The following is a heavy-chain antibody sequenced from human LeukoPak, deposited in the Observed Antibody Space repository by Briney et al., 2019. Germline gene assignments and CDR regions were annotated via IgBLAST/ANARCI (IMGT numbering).Heavy chain of an antibody. J-gene: IGHJ4*02. Sequence: GGSLRLSCAASGFTVSSNYMSWVRQAPGKGLEWVSVIYSGGSTYYADSVNGRFTISRDNSKNTLYLQMNSLRAEDTAVYYCARASPMAAAFDYWGQGTLVTVSS. D-gene: IGHD6-13*01. V-gene: IGHV3-66*01. CDR2: IYSGGST. CDR3: ARASPMAAAFDY. CDR1: GFTVSSNY.